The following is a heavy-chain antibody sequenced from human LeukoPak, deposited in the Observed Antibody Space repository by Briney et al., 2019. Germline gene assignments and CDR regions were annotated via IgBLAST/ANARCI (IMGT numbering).Heavy chain of an antibody. Sequence: ASVKVSCKASGYTFTSYDINWVRQATGQGLEWMGWMNPNSGNTVYAEKFQGRVTMTRNTSISTVYMELSSLRSEDTAVYYCAREAPYSSSWYDYWGQGTLVTVSS. CDR2: MNPNSGNT. V-gene: IGHV1-8*01. CDR3: AREAPYSSSWYDY. D-gene: IGHD6-13*01. J-gene: IGHJ4*02. CDR1: GYTFTSYD.